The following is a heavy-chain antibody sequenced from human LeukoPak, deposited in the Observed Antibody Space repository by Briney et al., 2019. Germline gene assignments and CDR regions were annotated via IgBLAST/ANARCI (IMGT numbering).Heavy chain of an antibody. CDR1: EYTFTNYY. D-gene: IGHD2-2*01. J-gene: IGHJ3*02. CDR3: ARVPHVHCSGTSCSGVGGAFDI. Sequence: VASVKVSCKASEYTFTNYYMHWVRQAPGQGLEWMGVINPSGGSTSYAQKFQGRVTMTRDTSTSTVYMELSSLRSEDTAVYYCARVPHVHCSGTSCSGVGGAFDIWGQGTMVTVSS. V-gene: IGHV1-46*01. CDR2: INPSGGST.